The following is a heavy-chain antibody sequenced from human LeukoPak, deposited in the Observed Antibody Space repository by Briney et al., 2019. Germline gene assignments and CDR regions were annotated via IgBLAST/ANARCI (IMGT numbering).Heavy chain of an antibody. V-gene: IGHV1-8*03. J-gene: IGHJ3*02. CDR2: LNPNSENT. CDR3: ARGARITIFGVVRSGTFDI. D-gene: IGHD3-3*01. Sequence: ASVKVSCKASGYIFTNYDVNWVRQAPGQGLEWLGWLNPNSENTDYAQKFQGRATITRNTSISTAYLEMSSLRPEDTAVYYCARGARITIFGVVRSGTFDIWGQGTMVTVSS. CDR1: GYIFTNYD.